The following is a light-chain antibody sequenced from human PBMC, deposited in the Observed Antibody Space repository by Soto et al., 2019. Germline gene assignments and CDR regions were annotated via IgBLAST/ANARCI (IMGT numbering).Light chain of an antibody. Sequence: DIQLTQSPSFLSASVEDRVTISCRASYDISSSSAWYQQEPGKPPKLLIYDSSSLQTWVPSRYTGSGSGRKFTLTISCLQFADFATYDCQQYDSYPYTFGQGTKLAI. CDR3: QQYDSYPYT. CDR1: YDISSS. CDR2: DSS. V-gene: IGKV1-9*01. J-gene: IGKJ2*01.